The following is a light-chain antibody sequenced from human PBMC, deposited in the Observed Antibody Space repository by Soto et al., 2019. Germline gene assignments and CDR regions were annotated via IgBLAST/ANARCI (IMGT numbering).Light chain of an antibody. V-gene: IGLV2-14*01. J-gene: IGLJ1*01. CDR1: SSDVGAFNY. Sequence: QSFLTQPASVSGSPGQSITISCSGTSSDVGAFNYVSWYQHHPGKAPKLLIYEVTNRPSGVSNRFSGSKSGNTASLTISGLHAEDEADYYCSSYTSPSTLVFGTGTKVTVL. CDR2: EVT. CDR3: SSYTSPSTLV.